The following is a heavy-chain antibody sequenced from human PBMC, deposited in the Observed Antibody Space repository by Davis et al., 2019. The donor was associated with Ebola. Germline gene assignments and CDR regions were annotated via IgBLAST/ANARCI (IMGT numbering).Heavy chain of an antibody. Sequence: GESLKISCAASGSTFSTYWMHWVRQAPGKGLVWVSRINRDGSSPSYADSVKGRFTISRDNAKNTLYLQMNSLRAEDTAMYYCVRDIWQWRYWGQGTLVTVSS. CDR2: INRDGSSP. D-gene: IGHD6-19*01. CDR1: GSTFSTYW. V-gene: IGHV3-74*01. CDR3: VRDIWQWRY. J-gene: IGHJ4*02.